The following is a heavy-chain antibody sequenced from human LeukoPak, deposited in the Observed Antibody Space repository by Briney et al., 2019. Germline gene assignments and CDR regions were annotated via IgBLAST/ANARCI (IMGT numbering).Heavy chain of an antibody. CDR1: GFAFNAYA. J-gene: IGHJ4*02. D-gene: IGHD2-21*02. Sequence: VGSPSLSCAASGFAFNAYAMTWVRQAPGKGLERVSAISAGGGNTYYPASLNRRFTISIANSKNTLYLQTASLTADATAVYYCAKGHYPDVSCGGDCYYSYWGQGTLVTVSS. V-gene: IGHV3-23*01. CDR2: ISAGGGNT. CDR3: AKGHYPDVSCGGDCYYSY.